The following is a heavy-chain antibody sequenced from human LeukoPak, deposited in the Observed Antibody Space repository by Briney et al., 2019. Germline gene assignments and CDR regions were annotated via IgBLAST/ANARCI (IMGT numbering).Heavy chain of an antibody. D-gene: IGHD4-17*01. CDR2: IKQDGSEN. Sequence: GGSLRLSCAASGFTFSSYWMTWVRQAPGKGLEWVANIKQDGSENYNVDSVKGRFTISRDNSKSSLYLQMNSLRAEDTAVYYCARAAHGDYAYDSWGQGTLVTVPS. J-gene: IGHJ4*02. V-gene: IGHV3-7*01. CDR3: ARAAHGDYAYDS. CDR1: GFTFSSYW.